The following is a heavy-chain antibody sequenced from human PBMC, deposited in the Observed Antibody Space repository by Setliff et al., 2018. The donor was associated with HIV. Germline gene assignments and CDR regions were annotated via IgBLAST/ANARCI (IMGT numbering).Heavy chain of an antibody. J-gene: IGHJ4*02. CDR2: IFPNDEK. CDR3: ARYNFRRGYWDYFDY. Sequence: ETLSLTCTVTGYSISSGYYWAWIRQPPGKALEWLAHIFPNDEKSYSASLKSRVTISEDTSKSQVVLTMTNMDPLYTAAYFCARYNFRRGYWDYFDYWGQGTQVTVSS. CDR1: GYSISSGYY. V-gene: IGHV2-26*01. D-gene: IGHD3-3*01.